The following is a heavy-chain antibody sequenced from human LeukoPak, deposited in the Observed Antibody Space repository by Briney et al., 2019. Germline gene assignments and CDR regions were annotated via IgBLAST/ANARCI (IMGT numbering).Heavy chain of an antibody. CDR1: GFTFSSYA. V-gene: IGHV3-30*04. CDR2: ISYDGSNK. D-gene: IGHD3-10*01. J-gene: IGHJ4*02. Sequence: GGSLRLSCAASGFTFSSYAMHWVRQAPGKGLEWEAVISYDGSNKYYADSVKGRFTISRDNAKNSLYLQMNSLRAEDTAVYYCARGGRYYYGSGRLDYWGQGTLVTVSS. CDR3: ARGGRYYYGSGRLDY.